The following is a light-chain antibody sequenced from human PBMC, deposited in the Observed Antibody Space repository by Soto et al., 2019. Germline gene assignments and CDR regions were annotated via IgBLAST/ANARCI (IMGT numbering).Light chain of an antibody. J-gene: IGKJ2*01. V-gene: IGKV3-20*01. CDR1: QSVGSSY. CDR3: QQYGSSPYT. Sequence: EIVLTQSPGTLSLSPGERATLSCRASQSVGSSYLAWYQQKPGQAPTLLIYGASSRATGIADRFSGSWSGTDFTLTISRLEPEDFAVYYCQQYGSSPYTFGQGTKLEIK. CDR2: GAS.